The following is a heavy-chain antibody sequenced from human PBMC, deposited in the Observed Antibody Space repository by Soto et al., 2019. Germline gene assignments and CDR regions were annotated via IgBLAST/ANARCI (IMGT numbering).Heavy chain of an antibody. J-gene: IGHJ5*02. CDR1: GFTFNSHG. CDR3: AQDRTAILAEVSWLES. CDR2: ISYDGSNK. Sequence: QVLLVESGGGVVQPGGSLTLSCVGSGFTFNSHGMHWVRQAPGKGLEWVAVISYDGSNKYYEESVKGRFTISRDNSRNTVYMQLNSRRAEDTALYYCAQDRTAILAEVSWLESWGQGTLVPVS. D-gene: IGHD5-12*01. V-gene: IGHV3-30*18.